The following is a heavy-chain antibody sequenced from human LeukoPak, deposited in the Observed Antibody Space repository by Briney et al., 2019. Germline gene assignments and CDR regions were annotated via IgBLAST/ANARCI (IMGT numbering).Heavy chain of an antibody. J-gene: IGHJ4*02. V-gene: IGHV3-23*01. D-gene: IGHD6-13*01. CDR3: PKPLTSASVTDFRR. CDR1: GFTLYSYA. Sequence: GGSLRLSYAASGFTLYSYAILELRQAPGKGLDWVSAISGSGTTTYYADSVKGRFTISRDISKNTPYLQMNSLRAEDTAVYYCPKPLTSASVTDFRRRGEGTLVTVSS. CDR2: ISGSGTTT.